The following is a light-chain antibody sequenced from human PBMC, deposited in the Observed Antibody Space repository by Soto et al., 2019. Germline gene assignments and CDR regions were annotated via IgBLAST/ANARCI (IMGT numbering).Light chain of an antibody. CDR1: QSVRSN. CDR2: AAS. CDR3: QQYNNWPPYT. J-gene: IGKJ2*01. Sequence: EVVMTQSPGTLSVSPGETATLSCRASQSVRSNLAWYQQKPGQAPRLLIYAASNRATGIPARFSGSGSGTEFTLTISSLQSEDFAVYYWQQYNNWPPYTFGQGTTLEIK. V-gene: IGKV3-15*01.